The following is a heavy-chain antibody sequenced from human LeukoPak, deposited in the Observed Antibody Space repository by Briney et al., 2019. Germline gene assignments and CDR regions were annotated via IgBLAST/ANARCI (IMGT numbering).Heavy chain of an antibody. CDR2: IYYSGST. V-gene: IGHV4-39*07. D-gene: IGHD5-18*01. J-gene: IGHJ3*02. CDR3: ARERETVDTAIFDI. CDR1: GGSIGRSSYY. Sequence: PSETLSLTCTVSGGSIGRSSYYWGWIRQPPGKGLEWIGSIYYSGSTNYNPSLKSRVTISVDTSKNQFSLKLSSVTAADTAVYYCARERETVDTAIFDIWGQGTMVTVSS.